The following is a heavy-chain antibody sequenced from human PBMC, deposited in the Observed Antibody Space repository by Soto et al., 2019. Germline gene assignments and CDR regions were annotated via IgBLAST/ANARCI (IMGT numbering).Heavy chain of an antibody. Sequence: LRLSCAASGFPFRNFAMAWVRQAPGKGLEWVSIISNSGSSTYHGDSVKGRFTTSRDNSKGTLSLHMRGVRIDDTAVYFCARVDLLWDSFDLWGQGTLVTVSS. CDR2: ISNSGSST. V-gene: IGHV3-23*05. D-gene: IGHD2-2*01. CDR3: ARVDLLWDSFDL. CDR1: GFPFRNFA. J-gene: IGHJ4*02.